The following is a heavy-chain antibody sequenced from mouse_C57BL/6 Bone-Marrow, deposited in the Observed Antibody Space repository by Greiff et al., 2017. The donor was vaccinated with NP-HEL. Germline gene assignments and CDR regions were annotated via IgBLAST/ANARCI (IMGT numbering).Heavy chain of an antibody. V-gene: IGHV6-6*01. CDR1: GFTFSDAW. CDR3: TSPRNWEENAMDY. D-gene: IGHD4-1*01. J-gene: IGHJ4*01. Sequence: EVKVEESGGGLVQPGGSMKLSCAASGFTFSDAWMDWVRQSPEKGLEWVAEIRNKANNHATYYAESVKGRFTISRDDSKSSVYLQMNSLRAEDTGIYYCTSPRNWEENAMDYWGQGTSVTVSS. CDR2: IRNKANNHAT.